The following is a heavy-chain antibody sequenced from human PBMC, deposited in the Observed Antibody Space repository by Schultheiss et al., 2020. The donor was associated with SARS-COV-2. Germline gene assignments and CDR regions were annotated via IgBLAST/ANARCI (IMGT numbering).Heavy chain of an antibody. CDR2: ISAYNGNT. J-gene: IGHJ6*02. CDR1: GYTFTSYG. D-gene: IGHD3-10*01. V-gene: IGHV1-18*01. Sequence: ASVKVSCKASGYTFTSYGISWVRQAPGQGLEWMGWISAYNGNTNYAQKLQGRVTMTTDTSTSTAYMELRSLRSDDTAVYYCARVVKGSGVTTSDYYYGMDVWGQGTTVTVSS. CDR3: ARVVKGSGVTTSDYYYGMDV.